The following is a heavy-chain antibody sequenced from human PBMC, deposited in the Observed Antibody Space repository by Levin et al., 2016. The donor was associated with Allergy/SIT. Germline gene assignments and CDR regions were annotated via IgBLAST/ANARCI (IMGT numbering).Heavy chain of an antibody. V-gene: IGHV1-69*13. Sequence: SVKVSCKATGGTFSTYGFSWVRQAPGQGLEWMGGTIPVFETTKYAQRFQGRVTISADVSTNTAYMEMSSLRSDDTAVYYCAVVCTHGVCDPEYFYYGVDVWGQGTTITVSS. J-gene: IGHJ6*02. CDR1: GGTFSTYG. D-gene: IGHD2-8*01. CDR3: AVVCTHGVCDPEYFYYGVDV. CDR2: TIPVFETT.